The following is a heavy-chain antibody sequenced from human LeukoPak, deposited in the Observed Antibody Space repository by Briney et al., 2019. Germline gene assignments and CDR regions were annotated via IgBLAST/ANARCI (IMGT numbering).Heavy chain of an antibody. CDR1: GGSISNYY. J-gene: IGHJ6*03. V-gene: IGHV4-4*07. CDR2: IYTSGST. Sequence: EPLSLTCPVSGGSISNYYWSWIRPPAGKGLEWIGRIYTSGSTNYNPSLKSRVTMSVDTSKNQFSLKLSSVTAADTAVYYCARTTEGYAGGPGYSYYYYMDVWGKGTTVTISS. D-gene: IGHD5-12*01. CDR3: ARTTEGYAGGPGYSYYYYMDV.